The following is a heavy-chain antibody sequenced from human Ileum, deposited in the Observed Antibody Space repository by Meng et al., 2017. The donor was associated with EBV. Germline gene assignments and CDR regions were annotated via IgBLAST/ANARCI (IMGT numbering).Heavy chain of an antibody. J-gene: IGHJ5*02. V-gene: IGHV4-39*01. CDR1: GGPINSSSYY. CDR3: ARPIAAAGWFDP. CDR2: IYYSGRT. Sequence: QLQRPESGPGLVKPSETLSLTCTVSGGPINSSSYYWGWIRQPTGKGLEWIGSIYYSGRTYYNPSLKSRVTISVDTSKNQFSLKLSSVTAADTAVYYCARPIAAAGWFDPWGQGTLVTVSS. D-gene: IGHD6-13*01.